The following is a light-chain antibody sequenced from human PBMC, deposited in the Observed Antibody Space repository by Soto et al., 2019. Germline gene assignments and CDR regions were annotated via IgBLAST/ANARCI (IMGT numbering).Light chain of an antibody. J-gene: IGLJ2*01. Sequence: QSVLTQPLSASGTPGQRVTISCSGSNSNVGRNAVSWYQQLPGTAPKLLMYTNNQRPSGVPDRISGSRSGTSASLAISGLQSEDEGDYYCAAWDDSLRRVVFGGGTKLTVL. CDR2: TNN. CDR1: NSNVGRNA. V-gene: IGLV1-44*01. CDR3: AAWDDSLRRVV.